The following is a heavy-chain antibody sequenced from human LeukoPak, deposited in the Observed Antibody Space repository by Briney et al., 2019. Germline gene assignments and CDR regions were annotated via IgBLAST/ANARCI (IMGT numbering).Heavy chain of an antibody. D-gene: IGHD1-26*01. CDR2: IYYSGST. V-gene: IGHV4-30-4*01. J-gene: IGHJ4*02. CDR1: GGSISSGDYY. CDR3: ARGVWGATNDY. Sequence: SETLSLTCTVSGGSISSGDYYWSWIRQPSGKGLEWIGYIYYSGSTYCNPSLKSRVTISVDTSKNQFSLKLSSATAADTAVYYCARGVWGATNDYWGQGTLVTVSS.